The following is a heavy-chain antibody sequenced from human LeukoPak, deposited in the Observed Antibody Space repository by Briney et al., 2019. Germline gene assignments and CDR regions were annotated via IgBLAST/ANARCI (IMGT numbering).Heavy chain of an antibody. D-gene: IGHD2/OR15-2a*01. Sequence: ASETLPLTCTVSGDSISNSYYYWGWIRQPPGKGLEWIGNIYYSGNTYYNPSLKSRVTISIDTSKNQFSLKLSSVTAADTAVHYCARLNRGISFDYWGLGTLVTVSS. CDR2: IYYSGNT. CDR3: ARLNRGISFDY. V-gene: IGHV4-39*01. CDR1: GDSISNSYYY. J-gene: IGHJ4*02.